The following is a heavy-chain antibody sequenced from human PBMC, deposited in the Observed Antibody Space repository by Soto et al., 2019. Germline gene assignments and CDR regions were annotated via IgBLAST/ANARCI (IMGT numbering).Heavy chain of an antibody. CDR3: AREYCGRDCHGMDV. CDR1: GFTFSNYA. V-gene: IGHV3-30*04. D-gene: IGHD2-21*02. Sequence: QVQLVESGGGVVQPGRSLRLSCAASGFTFSNYAMHWVRQAPGKGLEWVAVISYDGRNKYYADSVKGRFTISRDNSKNTLYLQVNSLRADDTAVYYCAREYCGRDCHGMDVWGQGTTVTVSS. J-gene: IGHJ6*02. CDR2: ISYDGRNK.